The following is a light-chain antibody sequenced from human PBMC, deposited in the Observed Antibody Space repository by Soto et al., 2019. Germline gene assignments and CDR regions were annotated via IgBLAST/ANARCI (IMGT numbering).Light chain of an antibody. CDR3: QQYYNYPALT. CDR1: QGIRND. V-gene: IGKV1-17*02. J-gene: IGKJ4*01. CDR2: AAS. Sequence: DIQMTQSPSSLSASVGDRVTITCRASQGIRNDLGWYQQKPGKAPKRLIYAASSLQSGVPSRFSGRGSGTDFTLTISHLQSEDFATYYCQQYYNYPALTFGGGTKVDIK.